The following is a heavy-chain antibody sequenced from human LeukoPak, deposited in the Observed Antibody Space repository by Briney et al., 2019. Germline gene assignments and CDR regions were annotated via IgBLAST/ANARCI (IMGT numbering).Heavy chain of an antibody. CDR2: IISILGIP. Sequence: ASVKVSCKASGGTFSSYAISWVRQAPGQGLEWVGRIISILGIPNYAQKFQGRVTITADKSTSTAYMELSSLRSEDTAVYYCARSRVDTPMVEGSWFDPWGQGTLVTVSS. D-gene: IGHD5-18*01. V-gene: IGHV1-69*04. J-gene: IGHJ5*02. CDR1: GGTFSSYA. CDR3: ARSRVDTPMVEGSWFDP.